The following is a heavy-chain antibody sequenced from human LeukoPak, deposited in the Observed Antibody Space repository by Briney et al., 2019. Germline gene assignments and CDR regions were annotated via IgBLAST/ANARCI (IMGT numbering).Heavy chain of an antibody. CDR1: GYTFTSYA. CDR2: INTNTGNP. J-gene: IGHJ6*02. Sequence: ASVKVSCKASGYTFTSYAMNWVRQAPGQGLEWMGWINTNTGNPTYAQGFTGRFVFSLDTSVSTAYLQISSLKAEDTAVYYCARSTPGYSSSWYRLEYYYGMDVWGQGTTVTVSS. V-gene: IGHV7-4-1*02. CDR3: ARSTPGYSSSWYRLEYYYGMDV. D-gene: IGHD6-13*01.